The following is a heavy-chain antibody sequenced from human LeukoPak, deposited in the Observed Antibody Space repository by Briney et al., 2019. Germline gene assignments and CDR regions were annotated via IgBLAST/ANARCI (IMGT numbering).Heavy chain of an antibody. V-gene: IGHV3-33*01. D-gene: IGHD3-10*01. Sequence: PGGSLRLSCAASGFTFSSYGMHWVRQAPGKGLEWVAVIWYDGSNKYYADSVKGRFTISRDNSKNTLYLQMNSLRAEDTAVYYCARYYGSGSPPFDSWGQGTLVTVSS. J-gene: IGHJ4*02. CDR2: IWYDGSNK. CDR3: ARYYGSGSPPFDS. CDR1: GFTFSSYG.